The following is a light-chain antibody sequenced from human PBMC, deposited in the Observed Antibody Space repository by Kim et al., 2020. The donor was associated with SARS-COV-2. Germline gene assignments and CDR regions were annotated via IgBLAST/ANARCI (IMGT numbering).Light chain of an antibody. Sequence: IRMTQSPASLSASAGDTVTITCRASQRITHYLAWYQQEPGKAPKLLIYGASTLQGGVPSRFSGSGYGTDFSLTISGLQSDDFTTYFCQQYYSYPRTFGQGTKLEI. CDR1: QRITHY. J-gene: IGKJ2*01. V-gene: IGKV1-8*01. CDR3: QQYYSYPRT. CDR2: GAS.